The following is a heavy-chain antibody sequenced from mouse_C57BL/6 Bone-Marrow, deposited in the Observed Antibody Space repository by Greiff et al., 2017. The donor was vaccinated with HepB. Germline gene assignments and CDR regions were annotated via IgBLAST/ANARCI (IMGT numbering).Heavy chain of an antibody. CDR3: ERGAHCGSEKAWFAY. J-gene: IGHJ3*01. V-gene: IGHV1-55*01. CDR1: GYTFTSYW. Sequence: VQLQQPGADLVKPGASVKMSCKASGYTFTSYWITWVKQRPGQGLEWIGDIYPGSGSTNYNEKFKSKATLTVDTSSSTAYMQLSSLTSEDSAVYYGERGAHCGSEKAWFAYWGQGTLVTVSA. CDR2: IYPGSGST. D-gene: IGHD1-1*01.